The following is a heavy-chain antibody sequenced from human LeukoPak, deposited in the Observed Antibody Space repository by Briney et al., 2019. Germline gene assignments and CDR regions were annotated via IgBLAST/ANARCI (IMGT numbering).Heavy chain of an antibody. CDR3: ARPACSGGSCYSGDY. Sequence: GGSLRLSCAVSGFNFNTYWMTWVRQAPGKGLEWVSYLSTTGSTTYYGDSVKGRFTISRDNAKNSLYLQMNSLRAEDTAVYYCARPACSGGSCYSGDYWGQGTLVTVSS. CDR2: LSTTGSTT. D-gene: IGHD2-15*01. J-gene: IGHJ4*02. CDR1: GFNFNTYW. V-gene: IGHV3-11*01.